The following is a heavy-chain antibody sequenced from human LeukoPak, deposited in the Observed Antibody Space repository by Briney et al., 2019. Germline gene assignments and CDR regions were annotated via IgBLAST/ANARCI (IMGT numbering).Heavy chain of an antibody. CDR1: GGSISSGGYY. CDR3: ARSRGWDYYDSSGYLS. CDR2: IYYSGST. D-gene: IGHD3-22*01. J-gene: IGHJ5*02. V-gene: IGHV4-31*03. Sequence: PSETLSLTCTVSGGSISSGGYYWRWLRQHPGTGLEWLGYIYYSGSTYYNPSLKSRVTISVDTSKNQFSLKLSSVTAADTAVYYCARSRGWDYYDSSGYLSWGQGTLVTVSS.